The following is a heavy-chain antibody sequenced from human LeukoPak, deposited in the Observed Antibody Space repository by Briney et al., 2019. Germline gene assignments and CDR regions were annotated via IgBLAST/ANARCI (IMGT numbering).Heavy chain of an antibody. CDR3: AKTRPLDSSSWSHGDY. V-gene: IGHV3-23*01. CDR2: ISGSSDST. D-gene: IGHD6-13*01. J-gene: IGHJ4*02. CDR1: GFTFSSYA. Sequence: GGSLRLSCAASGFTFSSYAMSWVRQAPGKGLEWVSAISGSSDSTYYGDSVKGRFTISRDNSKNTLYLQMNSLRAEDTAVYYCAKTRPLDSSSWSHGDYWGQGTLVTVSS.